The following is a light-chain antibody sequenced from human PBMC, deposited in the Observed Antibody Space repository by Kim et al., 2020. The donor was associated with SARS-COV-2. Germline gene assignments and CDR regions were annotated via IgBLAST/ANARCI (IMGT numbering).Light chain of an antibody. CDR1: NVGSKS. CDR3: QVWDSSSDPVV. CDR2: YDS. V-gene: IGLV3-21*04. Sequence: APGKAARFTCGGNNVGSKSVHWYRKRPGQAPVLVIYYDSDRPSGIPERFSGSNAGNTATLTISRVEAGDEADYYCQVWDSSSDPVVFGGGTQLTVL. J-gene: IGLJ2*01.